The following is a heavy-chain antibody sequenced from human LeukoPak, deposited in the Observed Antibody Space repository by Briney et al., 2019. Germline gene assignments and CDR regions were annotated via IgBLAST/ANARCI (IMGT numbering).Heavy chain of an antibody. CDR3: AADRALRV. D-gene: IGHD3-10*01. CDR2: IVVGSGNT. CDR1: GFTFTRSA. V-gene: IGHV1-58*02. Sequence: SVKVSCKASGFTFTRSAMQWVRQARGQRLEWIGWIVVGSGNTNYAQKFQERGTITRDMSTSTAYMELSSLRSEDTAVYYCAADRALRVWGQGTMVTVSS. J-gene: IGHJ3*01.